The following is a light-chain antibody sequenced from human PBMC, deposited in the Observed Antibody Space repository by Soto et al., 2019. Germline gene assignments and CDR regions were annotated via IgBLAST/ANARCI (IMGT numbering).Light chain of an antibody. CDR2: AAS. J-gene: IGKJ1*01. V-gene: IGKV3-20*01. Sequence: ELVLTQSPVTLSLSPGERATLSCRASQRVGGNYLAWYQQKRGQSPRLLIYAASSRATDIPDRFSGSGSGTDFTLTITSVEPEDFAVYYCQQYSSRTWTFGQGTKLEMK. CDR1: QRVGGNY. CDR3: QQYSSRTWT.